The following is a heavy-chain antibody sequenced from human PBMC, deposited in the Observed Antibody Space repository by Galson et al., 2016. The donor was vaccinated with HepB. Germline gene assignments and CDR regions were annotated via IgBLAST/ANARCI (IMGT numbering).Heavy chain of an antibody. CDR1: GYSFPYYW. V-gene: IGHV5-51*01. Sequence: QSGAEVKKAGESLKISCKASGYSFPYYWIGWVRQKPGKGLEWMGIIYPGDSEIRYSPSFQGQVTMSVDKSISTAFLQWSSLKASDTAMYYCARQYNFWSGYSESYYVMDVWGQGTTVTVSS. CDR3: ARQYNFWSGYSESYYVMDV. D-gene: IGHD3-3*01. J-gene: IGHJ6*02. CDR2: IYPGDSEI.